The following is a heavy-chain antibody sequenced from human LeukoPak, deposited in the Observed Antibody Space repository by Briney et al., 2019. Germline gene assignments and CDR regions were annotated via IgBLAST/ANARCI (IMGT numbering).Heavy chain of an antibody. J-gene: IGHJ4*02. CDR1: GFTFSSYS. CDR2: ISSSRSTI. CDR3: ARDRCSGGSCYKSH. D-gene: IGHD2-15*01. Sequence: PGGSLRLSCAASGFTFSSYSMNWVRQAPGKGVEWVSYISSSRSTIYYADSVKGRFTISRDNAKNSLYLQMNSLRAEDTAVYYCARDRCSGGSCYKSHWGQGTLVTVSS. V-gene: IGHV3-48*01.